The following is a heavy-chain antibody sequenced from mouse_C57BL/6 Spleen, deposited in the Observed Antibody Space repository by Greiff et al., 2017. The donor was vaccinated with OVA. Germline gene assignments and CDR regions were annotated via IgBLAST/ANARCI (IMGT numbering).Heavy chain of an antibody. CDR1: GYTFTSYN. CDR2: IYPGNGDT. J-gene: IGHJ4*01. Sequence: LQQSGAELVRPGASVKMSCKASGYTFTSYNMHWVKQTPRQGLEWIGAIYPGNGDTSYNQKFKGKATLTVDKSSSTAYMQLSSLTSEDSAVYFCARSSYGSSFYYAMDYWGQGTSVTVSS. V-gene: IGHV1-12*01. CDR3: ARSSYGSSFYYAMDY. D-gene: IGHD1-1*01.